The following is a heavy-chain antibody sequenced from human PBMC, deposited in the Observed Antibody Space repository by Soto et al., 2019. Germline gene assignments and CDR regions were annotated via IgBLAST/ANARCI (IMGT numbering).Heavy chain of an antibody. Sequence: ASVKVCWKASGDTFTSYYMHWVRQAPGQGLEWTGIIKPSGGSTSYAQKFQGRVTMTRDTSTSTVYIELSSLRSEDTAAYYCARDRPGPPMTTVTKFPLGPPDYWGQGTLVTVSS. CDR1: GDTFTSYY. CDR2: IKPSGGST. CDR3: ARDRPGPPMTTVTKFPLGPPDY. V-gene: IGHV1-46*03. J-gene: IGHJ4*02. D-gene: IGHD4-4*01.